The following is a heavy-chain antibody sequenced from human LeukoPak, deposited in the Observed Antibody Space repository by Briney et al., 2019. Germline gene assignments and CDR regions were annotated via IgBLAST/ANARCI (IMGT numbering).Heavy chain of an antibody. J-gene: IGHJ4*02. CDR2: IYHSGST. CDR1: GYSISSGYY. V-gene: IGHV4-38-2*01. D-gene: IGHD3-10*01. Sequence: SETLSLTCAVSGYSISSGYYWGWIRQPPGKGLEWIGSIYHSGSTYYNPSLKSRVTISVDTSKNQFSLKLSSVTAADTAVYYCATADRHYYGSGISFDYWGQGTPVTVSS. CDR3: ATADRHYYGSGISFDY.